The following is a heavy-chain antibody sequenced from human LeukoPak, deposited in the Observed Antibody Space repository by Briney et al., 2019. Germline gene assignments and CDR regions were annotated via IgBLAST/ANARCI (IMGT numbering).Heavy chain of an antibody. V-gene: IGHV1-24*01. D-gene: IGHD1-1*01. Sequence: ASVKVSCKASGYTFTSYGISWVRQAPGKGLEWMGGFDPEDGETIYAQKFQGRVTMTEDTSADTAYMEVSSLRSEDTAVYYCATLEPSAGECFDYWGQGTLVTVSS. CDR2: FDPEDGET. CDR1: GYTFTSYG. CDR3: ATLEPSAGECFDY. J-gene: IGHJ4*02.